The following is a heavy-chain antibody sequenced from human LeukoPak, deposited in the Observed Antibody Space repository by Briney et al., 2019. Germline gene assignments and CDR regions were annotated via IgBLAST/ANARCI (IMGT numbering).Heavy chain of an antibody. CDR1: GFTFSVYS. V-gene: IGHV3-48*04. Sequence: PGGSLRLSCAASGFTFSVYSMTWVRRAPGKGLEWLSYITSSGSTIYYADSVKGRFTISRDNAKNSLYLQMNSLRAEDTAVYYCARVKRFADYFDYWGQGTLVTVSS. CDR2: ITSSGSTI. CDR3: ARVKRFADYFDY. J-gene: IGHJ4*02.